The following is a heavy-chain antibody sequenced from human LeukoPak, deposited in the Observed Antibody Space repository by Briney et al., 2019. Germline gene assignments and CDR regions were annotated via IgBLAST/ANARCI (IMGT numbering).Heavy chain of an antibody. CDR3: AKYGNSGWVIDN. CDR1: GGSIGSDY. V-gene: IGHV4-59*08. D-gene: IGHD6-19*01. CDR2: IYYTGGT. J-gene: IGHJ4*02. Sequence: SETLSLTCTVSGGSIGSDYWTWIRQTPGKGLEYIGYIYYTGGTTSTPSLTSRVTISVDTSKNQFSLKLSSVTAADTAVYFCAKYGNSGWVIDNWGQGTLVTVSS.